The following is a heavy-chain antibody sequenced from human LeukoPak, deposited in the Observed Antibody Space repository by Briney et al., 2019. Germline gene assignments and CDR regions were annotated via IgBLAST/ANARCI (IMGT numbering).Heavy chain of an antibody. D-gene: IGHD3-10*01. J-gene: IGHJ4*02. CDR1: GGSISSGSYY. CDR3: ARDGSGVWFDY. Sequence: SETLSLTCTVSGGSISSGSYYWSWIRQPAGKGLEWIGRIYTSGSTNYNPSLKSRVTISVDTSKNQFSLKLSSVTAADTAVYYCARDGSGVWFDYWGQGTLVTVSS. CDR2: IYTSGST. V-gene: IGHV4-61*02.